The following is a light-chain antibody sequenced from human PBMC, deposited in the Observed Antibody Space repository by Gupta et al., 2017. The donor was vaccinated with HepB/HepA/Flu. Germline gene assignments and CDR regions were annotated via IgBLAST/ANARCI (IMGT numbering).Light chain of an antibody. Sequence: SELTQPPSVSVSPGQTARITCSGDGLAKKYAYWYQQKPGQAPVLIIYKDSERPSGIPERYSGSSSGTTVTMTISGVQAEDEADYYCQSAESRGVVFGGGTKVTVL. CDR3: QSAESRGVV. CDR1: GLAKKY. J-gene: IGLJ2*01. V-gene: IGLV3-25*03. CDR2: KDS.